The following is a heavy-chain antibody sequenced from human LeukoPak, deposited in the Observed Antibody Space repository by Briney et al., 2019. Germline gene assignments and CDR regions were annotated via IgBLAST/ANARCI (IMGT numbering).Heavy chain of an antibody. J-gene: IGHJ4*02. D-gene: IGHD1-20*01. CDR3: ATCITGSYYYFDY. V-gene: IGHV4-39*01. CDR1: GGSINSGSYY. Sequence: SETLSLTCTVSGGSINSGSYYWGWIRQPPGKGLEWIGSIYSSGSTFYSPSLKSRVTISVDTSKNQFSLKLSSVTAADTAVYYCATCITGSYYYFDYWGQGILVTVSS. CDR2: IYSSGST.